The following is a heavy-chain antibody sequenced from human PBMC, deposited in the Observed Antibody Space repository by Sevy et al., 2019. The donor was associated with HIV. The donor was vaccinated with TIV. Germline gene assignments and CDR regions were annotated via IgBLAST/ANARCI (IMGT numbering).Heavy chain of an antibody. J-gene: IGHJ4*02. V-gene: IGHV3-11*06. CDR3: ARAAAGTVVFDY. CDR1: GFTFSDYC. CDR2: ISSSSSYT. D-gene: IGHD6-13*01. Sequence: GGSLRLSCAASGFTFSDYCMSWIRQAPGKGLEWVSYISSSSSYTNYADSVKGRFTISRDNAKNSLYLQMNSLRAEDTAVYYCARAAAGTVVFDYWGQGTLVTVSS.